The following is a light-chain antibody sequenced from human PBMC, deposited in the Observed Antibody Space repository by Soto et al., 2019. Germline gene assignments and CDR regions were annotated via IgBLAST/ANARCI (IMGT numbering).Light chain of an antibody. CDR3: HQYYKWPLT. Sequence: IQRPQSPSTLSGSVGDRVTITCRASQTISSWLAWYQQKPGKAPKLLIYKASTLKSGVPSRFSGSGSGTDFTLTISSLLSEDFAVYYCHQYYKWPLTFGGGTKVDIK. CDR1: QTISSW. CDR2: KAS. J-gene: IGKJ4*01. V-gene: IGKV1-5*03.